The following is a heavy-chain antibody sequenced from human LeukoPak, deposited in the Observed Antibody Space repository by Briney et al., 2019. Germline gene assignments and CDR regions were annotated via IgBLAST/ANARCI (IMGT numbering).Heavy chain of an antibody. CDR2: IRDKGYGHAT. CDR3: TTPNEGNWFDP. J-gene: IGHJ5*02. Sequence: PGGSLRLSCAASGFTFSDSAIHWVCQASGKGLEWVGRIRDKGYGHATAYAASVKGRFTLSRDDSKNTAYLQMNSLKTEDTALYYCTTPNEGNWFDPWGQGTLVTVSS. CDR1: GFTFSDSA. V-gene: IGHV3-73*01. D-gene: IGHD2-8*01.